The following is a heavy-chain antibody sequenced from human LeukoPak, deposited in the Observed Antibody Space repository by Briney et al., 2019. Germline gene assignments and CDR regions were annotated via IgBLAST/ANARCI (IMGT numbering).Heavy chain of an antibody. CDR1: GFTFDDYG. CDR2: INWNGGST. CDR3: ARVAYCGGDCYTDYYYYYMDV. V-gene: IGHV3-20*04. D-gene: IGHD2-21*02. J-gene: IGHJ6*03. Sequence: GGSLRLSCAASGFTFDDYGMSWVRQAPGKGLEWVSGINWNGGSTGYADSVKGRFTISRDNAKNSLYLQMNSLRAEDTPLYYCARVAYCGGDCYTDYYYYYMDVWGKGTTVTVSS.